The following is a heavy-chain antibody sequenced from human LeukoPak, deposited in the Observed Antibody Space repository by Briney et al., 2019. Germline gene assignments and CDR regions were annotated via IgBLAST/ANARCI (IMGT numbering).Heavy chain of an antibody. Sequence: GGSLRLSCAASGFTFSSYAMSCVRQAPGKGLEWVSAISGSGGSTYYADSVKGRFTISRDNSKNTLYLQMNSLRAEDTAVYYCAKVHYDFWSGYYTELDYWGQGTLDTVSS. CDR3: AKVHYDFWSGYYTELDY. D-gene: IGHD3-3*01. J-gene: IGHJ4*02. V-gene: IGHV3-23*01. CDR1: GFTFSSYA. CDR2: ISGSGGST.